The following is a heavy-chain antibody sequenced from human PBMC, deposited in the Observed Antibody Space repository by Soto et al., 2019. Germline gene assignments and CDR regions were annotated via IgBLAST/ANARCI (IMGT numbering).Heavy chain of an antibody. CDR2: IYYSGST. V-gene: IGHV4-31*03. D-gene: IGHD3-3*01. CDR3: ARGRSITIFGVVPPPFDY. J-gene: IGHJ4*02. Sequence: KPSETLSLTCTVSGGSISSGGYYWSWIRQHPGKGLEWIGYIYYSGSTYYNPSLKSRVTISVDTSKNQFSLKLSSVTAADTAVYYCARGRSITIFGVVPPPFDYWGQGTLVTVSS. CDR1: GGSISSGGYY.